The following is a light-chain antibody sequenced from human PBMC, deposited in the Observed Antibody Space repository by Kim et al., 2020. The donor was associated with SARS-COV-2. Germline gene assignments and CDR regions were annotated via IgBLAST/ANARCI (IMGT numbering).Light chain of an antibody. V-gene: IGKV1-8*01. Sequence: AIRITQSPSSLSASTGDRVTITCRASQGISSYLAWYQQKPGKAPKLLIYAASTLQSGVPSRFSGSGSGTDFTLTISCLQSEDFATHYCQQYYSYPRGLTFGGGTKVDIK. CDR1: QGISSY. CDR3: QQYYSYPRGLT. CDR2: AAS. J-gene: IGKJ4*01.